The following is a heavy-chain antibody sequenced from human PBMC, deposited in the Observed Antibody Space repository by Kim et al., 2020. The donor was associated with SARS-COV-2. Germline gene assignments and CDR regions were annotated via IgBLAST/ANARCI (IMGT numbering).Heavy chain of an antibody. J-gene: IGHJ4*02. Sequence: ASVKVSCRASGYTFTSYLLHWARQAPGQGLEYMGIVSPNSGFTHFAQRFQGRVTMTKATSTSTVFMDLSRLTSADTAVFFFSRESPGPFYFYYSGQGTLV. CDR1: GYTFTSYL. CDR3: SRESPGPFYFYY. D-gene: IGHD3-3*01. V-gene: IGHV1-46*01. CDR2: VSPNSGFT.